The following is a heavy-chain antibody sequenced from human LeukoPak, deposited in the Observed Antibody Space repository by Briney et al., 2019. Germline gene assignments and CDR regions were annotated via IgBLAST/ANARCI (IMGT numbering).Heavy chain of an antibody. J-gene: IGHJ4*02. D-gene: IGHD2-21*02. Sequence: GGFLRLSCAASGFTSSNYWMSWVRQAPGKGLEWVGNIKQDGSEKYYVDSVKGRFTISRDNAKNSLYLQMNSLRAEDTAVYYCARVIDCGGDCYSFDYWGQGTLVTVSS. CDR2: IKQDGSEK. CDR3: ARVIDCGGDCYSFDY. V-gene: IGHV3-7*01. CDR1: GFTSSNYW.